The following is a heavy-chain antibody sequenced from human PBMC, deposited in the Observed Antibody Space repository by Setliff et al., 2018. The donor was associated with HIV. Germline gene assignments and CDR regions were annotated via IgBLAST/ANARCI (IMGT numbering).Heavy chain of an antibody. Sequence: PSETLSLTCTVSGGSISTDYWTWVRQSAGKGLEWIGRIQTSEGTKYNPSLNSRVTVSIDTPKNQFSLDLTSVTAADTAVYFCARWYTTGRGWFDPWGQGTLVTVSS. J-gene: IGHJ5*02. D-gene: IGHD6-25*01. V-gene: IGHV4-4*07. CDR1: GGSISTDY. CDR3: ARWYTTGRGWFDP. CDR2: IQTSEGT.